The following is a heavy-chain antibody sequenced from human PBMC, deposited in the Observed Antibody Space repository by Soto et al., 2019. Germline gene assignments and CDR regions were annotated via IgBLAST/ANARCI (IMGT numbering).Heavy chain of an antibody. J-gene: IGHJ4*02. CDR3: ATRMTTAPY. D-gene: IGHD4-17*01. V-gene: IGHV3-66*01. CDR2: IYSGGDT. CDR1: GFAVSANY. Sequence: EAHLVGSGGGLVQPVGSLRLSCAASGFAVSANYLSWVRQAPGKGLEWVSLIYSGGDTDYADSVRGRFTISRDNSKNTLYLQMNSLKAEDTAVYYCATRMTTAPYWGQGALVNVSS.